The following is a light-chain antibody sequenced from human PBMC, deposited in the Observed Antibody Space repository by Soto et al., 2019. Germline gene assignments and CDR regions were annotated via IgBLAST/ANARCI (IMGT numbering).Light chain of an antibody. CDR1: SSDVGSYDF. V-gene: IGLV2-14*01. Sequence: QSVLTQPASVSGSPGQSITMSCTGTSSDVGSYDFVSGYQQHPGKAPKLLIYEVSNRPSGVSARFSGSKSDNTASLTISGLQAADEADYFCSSYSSSTVRYVFGSGSKLTVL. J-gene: IGLJ1*01. CDR2: EVS. CDR3: SSYSSSTVRYV.